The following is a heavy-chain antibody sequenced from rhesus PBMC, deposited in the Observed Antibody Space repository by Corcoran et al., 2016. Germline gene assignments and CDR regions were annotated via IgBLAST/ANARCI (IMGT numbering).Heavy chain of an antibody. V-gene: IGHV5-2*01. Sequence: EVQLVQSGPEVKRPGGSLKISCKTSGYRFTTYWVSLVLQISGKGLDWRGAIDPSDSDTRYSPSCQGQVTISADKSISTTYLQGSSLKASDSATYYCAKGVRYYGLDSWGQGVVVTVSS. CDR3: AKGVRYYGLDS. CDR1: GYRFTTYW. CDR2: IDPSDSDT. J-gene: IGHJ6*01.